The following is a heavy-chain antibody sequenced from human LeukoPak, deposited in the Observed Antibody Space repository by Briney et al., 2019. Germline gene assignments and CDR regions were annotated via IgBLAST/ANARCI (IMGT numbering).Heavy chain of an antibody. CDR1: GFTFSTYW. D-gene: IGHD1-1*01. CDR2: INQDGSEK. Sequence: GGSLRLSCAASGFTFSTYWMSWVRQAPGKGLEWVANINQDGSEKYYLDSVKGRFTISRDNAKNSLNLQMNSLRAEDTAVYYCARYHWSDVGYWGQGTLVTVSS. CDR3: ARYHWSDVGY. V-gene: IGHV3-7*01. J-gene: IGHJ4*02.